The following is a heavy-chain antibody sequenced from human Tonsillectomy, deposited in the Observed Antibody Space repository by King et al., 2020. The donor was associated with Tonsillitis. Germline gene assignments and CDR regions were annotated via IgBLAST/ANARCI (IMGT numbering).Heavy chain of an antibody. V-gene: IGHV3-21*03. CDR3: ARKYCTSATCQADWYFDL. CDR2: ISSNSNYT. J-gene: IGHJ2*01. CDR1: GFSLTSCT. D-gene: IGHD2-8*01. Sequence: EVQLVESGGGLVKPGGSLRLSCAATGFSLTSCTVNWVRLAPGKGLEWVSSISSNSNYTFYAASVRGRFTISRDYAENSVYLQMDSLRVEDTATYFCARKYCTSATCQADWYFDLWGRGTHVTVSS.